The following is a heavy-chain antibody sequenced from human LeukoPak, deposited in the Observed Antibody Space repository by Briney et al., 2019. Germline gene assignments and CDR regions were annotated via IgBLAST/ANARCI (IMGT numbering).Heavy chain of an antibody. CDR2: IKSKTDGGTT. CDR3: TTDDYGSGTRFDY. V-gene: IGHV3-15*01. CDR1: GFTFSNAW. J-gene: IGHJ4*02. Sequence: GGSLRLSCAASGFTFSNAWMSWVRQAPGKGLEWVGRIKSKTDGGTTDYAAPVKRRFTISRDDSKNTLYLQMNSLKTEDTAVYYCTTDDYGSGTRFDYWGQGTLVTVSS. D-gene: IGHD3-10*01.